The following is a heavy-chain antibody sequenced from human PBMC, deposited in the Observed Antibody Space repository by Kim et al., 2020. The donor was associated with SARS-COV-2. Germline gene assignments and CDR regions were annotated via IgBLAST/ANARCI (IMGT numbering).Heavy chain of an antibody. D-gene: IGHD3-16*01. CDR3: ARDPAAMFLGEFDP. J-gene: IGHJ5*02. CDR1: GYTFTSYG. V-gene: IGHV1-18*01. CDR2: ISAYNGNT. Sequence: ASVKVSCKASGYTFTSYGISWVRQAPGQGLEWMGWISAYNGNTNYAQKLQGRVTMTTDTSTSTAYMELRSLRSDDTAVYYCARDPAAMFLGEFDPWGQGTLVTVSS.